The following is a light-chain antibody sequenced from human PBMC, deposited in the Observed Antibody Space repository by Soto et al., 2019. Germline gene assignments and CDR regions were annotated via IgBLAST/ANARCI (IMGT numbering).Light chain of an antibody. CDR3: CSYAGTNTYL. V-gene: IGLV2-23*02. CDR2: EVS. CDR1: SSDIGNYDF. J-gene: IGLJ1*01. Sequence: QSALTQSASVSGSPGQSITISCTGTSSDIGNYDFVSWYQQVPGTAPKAMIYEVSSRPSGVSNRFSGSKSGNTASLTISGLQAEDEADYYCCSYAGTNTYLFGTATKLTVL.